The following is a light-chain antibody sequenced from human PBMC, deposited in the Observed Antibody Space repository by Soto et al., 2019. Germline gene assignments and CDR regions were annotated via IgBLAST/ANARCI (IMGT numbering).Light chain of an antibody. J-gene: IGKJ1*01. CDR2: GAS. V-gene: IGKV3-15*01. CDR3: QQYHNWPRT. Sequence: EIVMMQSPATLSVSPGERATLSCRASQSMGSNLAWYQQKPGQAPRLLIYGASTRATGIPARFSGSGSGTEFTLTITSLQSEDFAVYYCQQYHNWPRTFGQGTKVEI. CDR1: QSMGSN.